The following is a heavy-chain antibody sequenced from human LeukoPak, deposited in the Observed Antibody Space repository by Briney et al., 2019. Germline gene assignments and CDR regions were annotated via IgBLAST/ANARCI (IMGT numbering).Heavy chain of an antibody. D-gene: IGHD3-9*01. CDR2: INPDSGGT. J-gene: IGHJ4*02. CDR3: ARLRYTIDY. V-gene: IGHV1-2*02. CDR1: GYTFTDSY. Sequence: ASVKVSCKASGYTFTDSYIHWVRQAPGQGLEWMGWINPDSGGTNYAQKFQGRVTMTRDTSISIAYMEPSRLRSDDTAVYYCARLRYTIDYWGQGTLVTVSS.